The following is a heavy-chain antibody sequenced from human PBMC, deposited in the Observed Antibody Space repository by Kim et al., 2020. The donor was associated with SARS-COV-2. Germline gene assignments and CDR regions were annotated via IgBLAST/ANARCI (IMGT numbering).Heavy chain of an antibody. D-gene: IGHD5-12*01. V-gene: IGHV3-30*18. CDR3: AKGHQGSGYDSDTLDY. CDR2: ISYDGSNK. CDR1: GFTFSSYG. J-gene: IGHJ4*02. Sequence: GGSLRLSCAASGFTFSSYGMQWVRQAPGKGLEWVAVISYDGSNKYYADSVKGRFTISRDNSKNTLYLQMNSLRAEDTAVYYCAKGHQGSGYDSDTLDYWGQGTLVTVSS.